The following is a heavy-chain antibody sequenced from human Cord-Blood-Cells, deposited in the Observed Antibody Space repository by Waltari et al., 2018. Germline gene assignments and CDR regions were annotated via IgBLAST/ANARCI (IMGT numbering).Heavy chain of an antibody. CDR3: ARVYITIFGVFIYFDY. J-gene: IGHJ4*02. Sequence: QVQLVQSGAEVKKPGASVKVSCKAPGYTFTGYYMHWVRQDPGQRLEWMGRNNPKSGSNNYEQKFQGRVTMTKDTSVSTAYMELSRLRADDTAVYYCARVYITIFGVFIYFDYWGQGTLVTVSS. V-gene: IGHV1-2*02. CDR2: NNPKSGSN. D-gene: IGHD3-3*01. CDR1: GYTFTGYY.